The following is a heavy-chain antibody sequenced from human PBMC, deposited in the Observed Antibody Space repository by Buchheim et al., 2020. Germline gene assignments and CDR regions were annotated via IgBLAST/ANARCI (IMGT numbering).Heavy chain of an antibody. Sequence: EVQLVESGGGLVQPGGSLRLSCAASGFTFSSYEMNWVRQAPGKGLEWVSYISSSGSTIYYADSVKGRFTISRDNAKNSLYLQMNSLRAEDTAVYYCAKDRAGCGGDCYWALFDHWGQGTL. CDR2: ISSSGSTI. CDR3: AKDRAGCGGDCYWALFDH. CDR1: GFTFSSYE. V-gene: IGHV3-48*03. D-gene: IGHD2-21*02. J-gene: IGHJ5*02.